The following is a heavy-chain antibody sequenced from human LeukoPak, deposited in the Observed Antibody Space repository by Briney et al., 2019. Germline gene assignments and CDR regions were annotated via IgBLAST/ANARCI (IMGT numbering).Heavy chain of an antibody. V-gene: IGHV4-59*12. J-gene: IGHJ4*02. D-gene: IGHD5-18*01. CDR3: AREVTHSSGSHTFDN. CDR2: IHYSGTT. Sequence: PSETLSLTCTVSGGSISSYYLSWIRQPPGKGLEWIGYIHYSGTTNYNPSLKSRVTISVDTSKNQFSLKLNSVAAADTAVYYCAREVTHSSGSHTFDNWGQGTLVTVSS. CDR1: GGSISSYY.